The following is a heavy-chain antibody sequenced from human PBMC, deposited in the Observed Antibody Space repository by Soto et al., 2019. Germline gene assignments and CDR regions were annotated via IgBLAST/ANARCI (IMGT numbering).Heavy chain of an antibody. Sequence: PGGSLRLSCAASGVIFRSYSMSWVRLAPGRGLEWVSSMSSRDIHYADSVKGRFAISRDNGKSSMYLQMNSLRAEDTAVYYWARGILIGTAFYWGQGTPVTVSS. D-gene: IGHD1-7*01. J-gene: IGHJ4*02. CDR2: MSSRDI. CDR3: ARGILIGTAFY. V-gene: IGHV3-21*01. CDR1: GVIFRSYS.